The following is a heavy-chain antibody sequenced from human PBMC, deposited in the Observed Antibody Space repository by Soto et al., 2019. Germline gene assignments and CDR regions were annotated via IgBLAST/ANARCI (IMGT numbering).Heavy chain of an antibody. CDR1: GFTFDDFA. D-gene: IGHD2-2*01. Sequence: EVQLVESGGGLVQPGRSLRLSCAASGFTFDDFAMHWVRQAPGKVLEWVSGISWNSGSIGYADSVKGRFTISRDNAKNSLYLQMNSLTAEDTALYYCARDRPSPYCSSTSCSSYFDYWGQGTLVTVSS. CDR3: ARDRPSPYCSSTSCSSYFDY. J-gene: IGHJ4*02. V-gene: IGHV3-9*01. CDR2: ISWNSGSI.